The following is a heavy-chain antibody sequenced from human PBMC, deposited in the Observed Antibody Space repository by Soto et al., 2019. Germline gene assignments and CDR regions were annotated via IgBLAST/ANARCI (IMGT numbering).Heavy chain of an antibody. CDR2: FNGDGGGT. Sequence: EVQLLESGGGLVQPGGTLRLACATSGFSFSTYAMTWVRQAPGKGLEWVSTFNGDGGGTYYADSVKGRFTSSRDNPKNTLYLQMAGRRVEGTEAYYRANDKALNLFDPWSEGTLVTVSS. V-gene: IGHV3-23*01. CDR1: GFSFSTYA. J-gene: IGHJ5*02. CDR3: ANDKALNLFDP.